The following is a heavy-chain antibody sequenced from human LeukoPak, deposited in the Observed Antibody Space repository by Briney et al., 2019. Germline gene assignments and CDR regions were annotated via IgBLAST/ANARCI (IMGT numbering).Heavy chain of an antibody. CDR2: INPSGGST. CDR3: ARDPGTMVPGSRRGYDGFYYYMDV. V-gene: IGHV1-46*01. CDR1: GYTFTSYY. Sequence: GASVKVSCKASGYTFTSYYMHWVRQAPGQGLEWMGIINPSGGSTSYAQKFQGRVTMTRDMSTSTVYMELSSLRSEDTAVYYCARDPGTMVPGSRRGYDGFYYYMDVWGKGTTVTISS. D-gene: IGHD3-10*01. J-gene: IGHJ6*03.